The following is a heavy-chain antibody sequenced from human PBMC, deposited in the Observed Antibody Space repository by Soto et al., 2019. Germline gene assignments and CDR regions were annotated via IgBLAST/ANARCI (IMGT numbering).Heavy chain of an antibody. Sequence: ASVKVSCKASGYTFTSYDINWVRQATGQGLEWMGWMNPNSGNTGYAQKFQGRVTMTRNTSTSTAYMELSSLRSDDTAVYYCARDVTVVPAVEWFDPWGQGTLVTVSS. CDR2: MNPNSGNT. CDR1: GYTFTSYD. D-gene: IGHD2-2*01. CDR3: ARDVTVVPAVEWFDP. J-gene: IGHJ5*02. V-gene: IGHV1-8*01.